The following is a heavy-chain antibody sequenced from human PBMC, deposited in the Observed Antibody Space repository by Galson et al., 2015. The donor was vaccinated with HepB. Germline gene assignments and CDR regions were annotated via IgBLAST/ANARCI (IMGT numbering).Heavy chain of an antibody. CDR1: GGTFSSYA. D-gene: IGHD6-13*01. V-gene: IGHV1-69*13. CDR3: ARGQQLGSWFDP. Sequence: SVKVSCRASGGTFSSYAISWVRQAPGQGLEWMGGIIPIFGTANYAQKFQGRVTITADESTSTAYMELSSLRSEDTAVYYCARGQQLGSWFDPWGQGTLVTVSS. CDR2: IIPIFGTA. J-gene: IGHJ5*02.